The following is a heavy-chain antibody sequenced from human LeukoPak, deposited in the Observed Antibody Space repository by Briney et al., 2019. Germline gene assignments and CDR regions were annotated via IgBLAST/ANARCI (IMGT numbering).Heavy chain of an antibody. J-gene: IGHJ4*02. CDR1: GYTFTSYY. CDR3: ARGGPQWLVLRKRFYFDS. D-gene: IGHD6-19*01. Sequence: ASVKVSCKSSGYTFTSYYIHWVRQAPGQGLEWMGVISPSGGGTGYAQNFQGRVTMTRDTSTSTVYMELSSLRSEDTAVYFCARGGPQWLVLRKRFYFDSWGQGTLVTVSS. V-gene: IGHV1-46*01. CDR2: ISPSGGGT.